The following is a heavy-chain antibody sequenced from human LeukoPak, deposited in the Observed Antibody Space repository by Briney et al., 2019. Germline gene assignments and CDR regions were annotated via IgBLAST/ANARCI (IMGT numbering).Heavy chain of an antibody. CDR3: ARVGDYYDTSGFSSDAFDI. CDR2: IRTRAKGYTT. V-gene: IGHV3-72*01. D-gene: IGHD3-22*01. CDR1: RFTFSDHY. Sequence: PGGSLRLSCAASRFTFSDHYMDWVRQAPGEGLEWVARIRTRAKGYTTQYAPSVRDRFSISRDDSTNSVYLQMNSLKTEDTAVYFCARVGDYYDTSGFSSDAFDIWGLGTMVTVAS. J-gene: IGHJ3*02.